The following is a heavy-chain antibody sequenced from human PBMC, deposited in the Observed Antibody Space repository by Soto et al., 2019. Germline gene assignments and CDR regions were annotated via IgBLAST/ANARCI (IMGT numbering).Heavy chain of an antibody. Sequence: QVQLVQSGAEVKKPGSSVKVSCKASGGTFSNFALISWVRQAPGQGLEWMGGIIPIDATVNYAQKFQGRNTLTADESTTTAYMDLGSLSSEDTAVYYCARDLLGVGYTYGDVWGQGTTVTVSS. CDR3: ARDLLGVGYTYGDV. V-gene: IGHV1-69*12. J-gene: IGHJ6*01. CDR2: IIPIDATV. D-gene: IGHD6-25*01. CDR1: GGTFSNFA.